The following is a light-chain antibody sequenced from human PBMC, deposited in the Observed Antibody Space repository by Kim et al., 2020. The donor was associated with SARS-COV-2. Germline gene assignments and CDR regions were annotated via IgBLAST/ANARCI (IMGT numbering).Light chain of an antibody. J-gene: IGLJ3*02. V-gene: IGLV3-19*01. CDR2: GKY. CDR3: NSRDSGGDHVM. Sequence: ALGQTVSLTCQGDSLRNYYATWYQQKPGQAPVLVIFGKYSRPSGIPDRFSASYSGNTAFLTITGAQAEDDAVYYCNSRDSGGDHVMFGGGTQVTVL. CDR1: SLRNYY.